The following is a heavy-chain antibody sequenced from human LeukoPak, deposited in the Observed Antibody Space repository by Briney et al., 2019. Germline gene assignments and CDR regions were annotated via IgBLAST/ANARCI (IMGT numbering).Heavy chain of an antibody. D-gene: IGHD3-22*01. CDR1: GGLISSSSYY. CDR2: IYYSGST. CDR3: ARDLYIAYYERTGYDAFDI. Sequence: SETLSLTCTVSGGLISSSSYYWGWIRQPPGKGLEWIGYIYYSGSTNYNPSLKSRVTISVDTSKNQFSLKLRSVTAADTAVYLCARDLYIAYYERTGYDAFDIWGQGTMVTVSS. J-gene: IGHJ3*02. V-gene: IGHV4-61*01.